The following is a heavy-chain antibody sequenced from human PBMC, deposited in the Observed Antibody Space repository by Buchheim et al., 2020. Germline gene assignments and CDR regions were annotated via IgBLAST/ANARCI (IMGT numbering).Heavy chain of an antibody. D-gene: IGHD1-26*01. Sequence: QVQLVESGGGVVQPGRSLRLSCAASAFTFSDFAMHWVRQAPGKGLEWVAVISYDGSNKYYADSVKGRFTISRDNSKNTLYLQMNSLRAEDTAVYYCARDRLVGATTHFDYWGQGTL. CDR2: ISYDGSNK. J-gene: IGHJ4*02. CDR1: AFTFSDFA. CDR3: ARDRLVGATTHFDY. V-gene: IGHV3-30-3*01.